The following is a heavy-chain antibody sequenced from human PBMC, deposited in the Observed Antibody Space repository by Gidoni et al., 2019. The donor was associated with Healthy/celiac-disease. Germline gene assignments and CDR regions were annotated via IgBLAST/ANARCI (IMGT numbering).Heavy chain of an antibody. CDR3: ARDGPYYFDSSGVHGETYYNYYAMDV. J-gene: IGHJ6*02. CDR1: GYTFTSYY. V-gene: IGHV1-46*03. Sequence: QVQLVQSGAEVTTPGASVKVSCKASGYTFTSYYMHWVRQAPGQGLEWMGIINPSGGRSRNAQKFQGRVTMTRGTSTTTVSMELSSLRSEDTALYYCARDGPYYFDSSGVHGETYYNYYAMDVWGQGTTVTVSS. CDR2: INPSGGRS. D-gene: IGHD3-22*01.